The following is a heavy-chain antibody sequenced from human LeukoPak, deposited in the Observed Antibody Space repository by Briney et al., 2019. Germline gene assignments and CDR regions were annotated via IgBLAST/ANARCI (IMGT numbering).Heavy chain of an antibody. Sequence: PPQTLSLTCTVSGDSISSRTYYWSWIRQPPGKGLEWIGEIYQSGTTNYNPSLKSRATISVDESKNQFSLKLSSVTAADTALYYCARVPYYGSGTFTDYWGQGTLVTVSP. CDR3: ARVPYYGSGTFTDY. J-gene: IGHJ4*02. V-gene: IGHV4-61*05. CDR1: GDSISSRTYY. CDR2: IYQSGTT. D-gene: IGHD3-10*01.